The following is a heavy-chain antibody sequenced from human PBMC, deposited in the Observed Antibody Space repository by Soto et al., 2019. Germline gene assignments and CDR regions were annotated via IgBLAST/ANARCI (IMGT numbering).Heavy chain of an antibody. CDR3: ARVAPVVVTGTPIDY. CDR2: ISAYEGNP. D-gene: IGHD1-20*01. Sequence: QVQLVQSGAEVKKPGASVKVSCKASGYTFTSYGISWVRQAPGQGLEWMGGISAYEGNPNYAQKRQGRVTMTTDTATSTAYMELRSLGSDDTAVYYCARVAPVVVTGTPIDYWGQGTLVTVSS. V-gene: IGHV1-18*04. CDR1: GYTFTSYG. J-gene: IGHJ4*02.